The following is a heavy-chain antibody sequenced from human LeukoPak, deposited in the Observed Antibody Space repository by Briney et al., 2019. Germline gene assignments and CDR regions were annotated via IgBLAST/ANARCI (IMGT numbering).Heavy chain of an antibody. J-gene: IGHJ4*02. CDR3: ARRSSSSWSIDY. CDR2: IYPGDSDT. V-gene: IGHV5-51*01. CDR1: GYRFSSYW. Sequence: GASLKISCKGSGYRFSSYWIGWVRQLPGKGLEWTGIIYPGDSDTRYNPSFQGQVTVSGDKSISTAYLQWSSLKASDTAMYYCARRSSSSWSIDYWGQGTLVTVSS. D-gene: IGHD6-13*01.